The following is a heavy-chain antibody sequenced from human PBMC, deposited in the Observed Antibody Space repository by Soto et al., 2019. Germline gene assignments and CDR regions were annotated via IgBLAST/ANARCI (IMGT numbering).Heavy chain of an antibody. D-gene: IGHD6-13*01. V-gene: IGHV1-69*01. Sequence: QVQLVQSGAEVKKPGSSVKVSCKASGGTFSSYAISWVRQAPGQGLEWMGGIIPIFGAANYAQKFQGRVTITADESTSTAYMALSSLRSEDTAVYYCARALGIAAAGTRGNWFDPWGQGTLVTVSS. J-gene: IGHJ5*02. CDR3: ARALGIAAAGTRGNWFDP. CDR2: IIPIFGAA. CDR1: GGTFSSYA.